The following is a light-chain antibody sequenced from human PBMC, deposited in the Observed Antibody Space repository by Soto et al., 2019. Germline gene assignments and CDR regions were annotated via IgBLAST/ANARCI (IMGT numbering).Light chain of an antibody. CDR2: ATS. Sequence: DIQMTQSPSSLSSSVGETVTITCLASQSIVGYLNWYQQKPGKAPKFLIYATSSLQSGVPSRFSGSGSGTEFTLTISSLQPDDFATYYCQHYNSYSEAFGQGTKVDIK. CDR3: QHYNSYSEA. CDR1: QSIVGY. V-gene: IGKV1-16*01. J-gene: IGKJ1*01.